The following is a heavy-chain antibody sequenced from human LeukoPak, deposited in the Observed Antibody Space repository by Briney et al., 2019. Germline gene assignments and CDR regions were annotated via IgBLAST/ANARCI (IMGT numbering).Heavy chain of an antibody. Sequence: GGSLRLSCAASGFTFNIYAIHWVRQAPGKGLEWVAVISFDGINKYYADSVKGRFTNSRDNSKNTLYLQMNSLRAEDTAVYYCAREGGHYYGSGSYTPNFYGMDVWGQVTTVTVSS. CDR2: ISFDGINK. V-gene: IGHV3-30-3*01. CDR3: AREGGHYYGSGSYTPNFYGMDV. J-gene: IGHJ6*02. CDR1: GFTFNIYA. D-gene: IGHD3-10*01.